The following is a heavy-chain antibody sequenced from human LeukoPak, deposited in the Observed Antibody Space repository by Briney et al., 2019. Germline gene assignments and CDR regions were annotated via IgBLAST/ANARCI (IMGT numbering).Heavy chain of an antibody. J-gene: IGHJ4*02. CDR3: ARGRTGYIPIDY. V-gene: IGHV3-30*04. CDR1: GFTFSSYA. D-gene: IGHD3/OR15-3a*01. Sequence: GGSLRLSCAASGFTFSSYAMHWVRQAPGKGLEWVAVISYDGSNKYYADSVKGRFTISRDNSKNTLYLQMNSLRAEDTAVYYCARGRTGYIPIDYWGQGTQVTVSS. CDR2: ISYDGSNK.